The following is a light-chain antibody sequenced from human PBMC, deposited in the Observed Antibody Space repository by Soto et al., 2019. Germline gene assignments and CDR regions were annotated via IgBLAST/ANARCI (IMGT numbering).Light chain of an antibody. V-gene: IGLV2-14*01. CDR3: CSFTSITTYV. CDR2: EVS. Sequence: QSVLTQPASVSGSLGQSITISCTGTSSDVGAYNYVSWYQQQPGKAPKLMISEVSNRPSGVSNRFSGSKSGNTASLIISGLQAEDEADYCCSFTSITTYVFGTGTKVTVL. J-gene: IGLJ1*01. CDR1: SSDVGAYNY.